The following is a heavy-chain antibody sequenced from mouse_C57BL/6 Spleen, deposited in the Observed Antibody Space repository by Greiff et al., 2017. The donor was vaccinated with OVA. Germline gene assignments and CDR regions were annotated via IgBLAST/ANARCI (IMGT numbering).Heavy chain of an antibody. Sequence: EVKLQESGGGLVQPGGSLSLSCAASGFTFTDYYMSWVRQPPGKALEWLGFIRNKANGYTTEYSASVKGRFTICRDNSQSILYLQMNALRAEDSATYYCARYYYGSSYFDYWGQGTTLTVSS. V-gene: IGHV7-3*01. J-gene: IGHJ2*01. CDR2: IRNKANGYTT. D-gene: IGHD1-1*01. CDR1: GFTFTDYY. CDR3: ARYYYGSSYFDY.